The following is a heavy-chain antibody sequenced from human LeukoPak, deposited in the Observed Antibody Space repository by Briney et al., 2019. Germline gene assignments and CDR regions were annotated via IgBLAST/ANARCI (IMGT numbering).Heavy chain of an antibody. J-gene: IGHJ5*02. V-gene: IGHV4-59*12. CDR1: GGSISSYY. CDR2: IYYSGST. Sequence: PSETLSLTCTVSGGSISSYYWSWIRQPPGKRLEWIGYIYYSGSTNYNPSLKSRVTMSVDTSKNQFSLKLSSVTAADTAVYYCARESIEYSSSWHFPPHKKFDPWGQGTLVTVSS. CDR3: ARESIEYSSSWHFPPHKKFDP. D-gene: IGHD6-13*01.